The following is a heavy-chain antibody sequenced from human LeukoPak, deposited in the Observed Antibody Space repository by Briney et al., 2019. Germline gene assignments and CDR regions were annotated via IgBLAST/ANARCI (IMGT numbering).Heavy chain of an antibody. CDR2: IEQDGSQR. J-gene: IGHJ4*02. CDR1: GFTFSDYW. Sequence: GGSLRPSCTASGFTFSDYWMTWVRQAPGKGPEWVANIEQDGSQRYYVDSVRGRFTISRDNAKNSLFLQMNGLRAEDTAVYYRARRGGSSSRRSPIDYWGQGTLVTVSS. D-gene: IGHD6-6*01. V-gene: IGHV3-7*01. CDR3: ARRGGSSSRRSPIDY.